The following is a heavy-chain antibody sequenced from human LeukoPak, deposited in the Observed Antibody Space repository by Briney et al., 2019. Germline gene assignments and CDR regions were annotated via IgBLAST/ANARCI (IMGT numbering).Heavy chain of an antibody. V-gene: IGHV1-18*01. CDR2: ISAYNGNT. J-gene: IGHJ4*02. Sequence: ASVKVSCKASGYTFISYGISWVRQAPGQGLEWMGWISAYNGNTNYAQKLQGRVTMTTDTSTSTAYMELRSLRSDDTAVYYCARVLPEYYYDSSGYYSCFDYWGQGTLVTVSS. CDR3: ARVLPEYYYDSSGYYSCFDY. D-gene: IGHD3-22*01. CDR1: GYTFISYG.